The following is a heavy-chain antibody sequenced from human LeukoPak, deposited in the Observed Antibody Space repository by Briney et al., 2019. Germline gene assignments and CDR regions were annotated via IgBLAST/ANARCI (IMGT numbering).Heavy chain of an antibody. CDR2: ISSSGSTI. Sequence: GGSLRLSCAASGFTFSDYYMSWIRQAPGKGLERVSYISSSGSTIYYADSVKGRFTIPRDNAKNSLYLQMNSLRAEDTAVYYCATIYGSGSYYYYYYYMDVWGKGTTVTISS. D-gene: IGHD3-10*01. CDR3: ATIYGSGSYYYYYYYMDV. J-gene: IGHJ6*03. V-gene: IGHV3-11*04. CDR1: GFTFSDYY.